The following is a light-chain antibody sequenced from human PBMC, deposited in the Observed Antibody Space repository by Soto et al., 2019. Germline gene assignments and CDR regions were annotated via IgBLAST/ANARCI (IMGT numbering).Light chain of an antibody. CDR1: SSDVGLYNI. Sequence: QSALTQPASVSGSPGQSITISCTGTSSDVGLYNIVSWYQQHPGKAPKLMIYEVIKRPSGVSNRFSGSKSGNTASLTISGLQAEDEADYYCCSYAGTSTYVFGGGTQLTVL. J-gene: IGLJ7*01. V-gene: IGLV2-23*02. CDR3: CSYAGTSTYV. CDR2: EVI.